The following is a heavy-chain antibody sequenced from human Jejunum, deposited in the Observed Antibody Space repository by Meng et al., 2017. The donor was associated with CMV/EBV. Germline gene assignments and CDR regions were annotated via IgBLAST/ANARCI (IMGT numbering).Heavy chain of an antibody. V-gene: IGHV3-73*01. CDR2: IRSKANSYAT. D-gene: IGHD2-2*01. Sequence: FTFGGSPMHWVRQASGKGLEWVGRIRSKANSYATAYAASVKGRFIISRDDSKNTAYLQMNSLKTEDTAVYYCTRHSIVVVPAAGFDPWGQGTLVTVSS. CDR3: TRHSIVVVPAAGFDP. J-gene: IGHJ5*02. CDR1: FTFGGSP.